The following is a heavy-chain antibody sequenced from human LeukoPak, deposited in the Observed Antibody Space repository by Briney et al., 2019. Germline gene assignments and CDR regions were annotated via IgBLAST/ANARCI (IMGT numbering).Heavy chain of an antibody. D-gene: IGHD3-16*01. V-gene: IGHV3-48*01. CDR2: ISSGSSPK. Sequence: GGSLRLSCAASGFTFDIYGMNWIRQAPGKGLEWVSHISSGSSPKYYADSVKGRFTISRDNSKNTLYLQMNSPRAEDAAVYYCARDRGGYYFDYWGQGTLVTVSS. CDR3: ARDRGGYYFDY. CDR1: GFTFDIYG. J-gene: IGHJ4*02.